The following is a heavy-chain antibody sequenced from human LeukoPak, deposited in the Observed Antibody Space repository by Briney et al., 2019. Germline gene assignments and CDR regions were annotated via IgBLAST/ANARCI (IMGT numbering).Heavy chain of an antibody. Sequence: GASVKVSCKAFEYTFSSYSIHWVRQAPGQRLEWMGWINAGKGNTKYSQNLQGRVTVTGDTSASTAYMELSSLTSEDTAVYYCARLLGSGWYQGQNWGRGTLVTVSS. CDR2: INAGKGNT. J-gene: IGHJ4*02. CDR3: ARLLGSGWYQGQN. V-gene: IGHV1-3*01. CDR1: EYTFSSYS. D-gene: IGHD6-19*01.